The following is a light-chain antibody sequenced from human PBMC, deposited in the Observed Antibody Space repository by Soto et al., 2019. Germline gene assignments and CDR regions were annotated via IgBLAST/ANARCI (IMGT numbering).Light chain of an antibody. CDR3: SSYTSSSTYV. J-gene: IGLJ1*01. CDR1: SSDVGSYNL. V-gene: IGLV2-14*02. CDR2: EGS. Sequence: QSALTQPASVSGSPGQSITISCTGTSSDVGSYNLVSWYQQYPGKAPKLMIYEGSNRPSGVSNRFSGSKSGNTASLTISGLQAEDEADYYCSSYTSSSTYVFGTGTKLTVL.